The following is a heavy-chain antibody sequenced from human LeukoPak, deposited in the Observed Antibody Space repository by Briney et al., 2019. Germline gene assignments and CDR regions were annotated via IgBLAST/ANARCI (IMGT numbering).Heavy chain of an antibody. CDR1: GGTXXXYA. CDR2: IIPIFGTA. D-gene: IGHD4-17*01. Sequence: KVSCXXSGGTXXXYAISWVRQAPGQGLEWMGGIIPIFGTANYAQKFQGRVTITADESTSTAYMELSSLRSEDTAVYYCARGDYGDYVFHYWGQGTLVTVSS. J-gene: IGHJ4*02. CDR3: ARGDYGDYVFHY. V-gene: IGHV1-69*01.